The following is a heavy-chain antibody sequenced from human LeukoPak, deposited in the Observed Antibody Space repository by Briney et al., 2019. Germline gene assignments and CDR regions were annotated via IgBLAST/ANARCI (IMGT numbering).Heavy chain of an antibody. J-gene: IGHJ4*02. CDR1: GGSISSYY. Sequence: SETLSLTCTVSGGSISSYYWSWIRQPAWKGLEWIGRIYTSGSTNYNPSLKSRVTMSVDTSKDQFSLKLSSVTAADTAVYYCARAYDILTGPTTTLFDYWGQGTLVTVSS. CDR2: IYTSGST. V-gene: IGHV4-4*07. CDR3: ARAYDILTGPTTTLFDY. D-gene: IGHD3-9*01.